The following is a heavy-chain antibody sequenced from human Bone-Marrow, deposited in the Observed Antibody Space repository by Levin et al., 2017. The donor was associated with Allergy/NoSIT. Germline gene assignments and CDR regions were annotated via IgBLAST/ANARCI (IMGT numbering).Heavy chain of an antibody. CDR3: ATGDNFWTGYYGASTLDY. Sequence: GGSLRLSCAVSGFTFSQALMTWVRQAPGKGLEWVGRVKSYTDGGTTDYAAPVKGRFTISRDDSKNTLYLQMNNLKNEDTAVYYCATGDNFWTGYYGASTLDYWGQGVLVSVSS. CDR2: VKSYTDGGTT. CDR1: GFTFSQAL. J-gene: IGHJ4*02. D-gene: IGHD3/OR15-3a*01. V-gene: IGHV3-15*01.